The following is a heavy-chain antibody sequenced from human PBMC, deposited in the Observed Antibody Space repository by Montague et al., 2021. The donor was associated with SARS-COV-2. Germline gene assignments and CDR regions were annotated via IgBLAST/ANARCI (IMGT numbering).Heavy chain of an antibody. CDR2: IYYSGTT. J-gene: IGHJ4*02. Sequence: SETLSLTCTVSGGSISSGSHYWGYIRQPPGKGLEWLGSIYYSGTTYYSPSLKSRVTMSVHTSKNQFSLTLNSVTAADTAVYYCGRGVDMARAIYYYFDCWGQGTLVTVSS. D-gene: IGHD3-10*01. CDR1: GGSISSGSHY. CDR3: GRGVDMARAIYYYFDC. V-gene: IGHV4-39*07.